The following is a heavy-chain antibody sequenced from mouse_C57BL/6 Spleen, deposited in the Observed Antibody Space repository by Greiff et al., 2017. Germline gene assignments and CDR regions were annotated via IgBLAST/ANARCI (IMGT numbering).Heavy chain of an antibody. CDR1: GFTFSSYA. CDR2: ISDGGSYT. D-gene: IGHD4-1*01. J-gene: IGHJ3*01. V-gene: IGHV5-4*01. Sequence: EVQRVESGGGLVKPGGSLKLSCAASGFTFSSYAMSWVRQTPEKRLEWVATISDGGSYTYYPDNVKGRFTISRDNAKNNLYLQMSHLKSEDTAMYYCARTGTGFAYWGQGTLVTVSA. CDR3: ARTGTGFAY.